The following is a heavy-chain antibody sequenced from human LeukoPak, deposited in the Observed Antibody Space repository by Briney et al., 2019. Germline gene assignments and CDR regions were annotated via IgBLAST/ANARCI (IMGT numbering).Heavy chain of an antibody. CDR2: IRSKANSYAT. D-gene: IGHD6-19*01. J-gene: IGHJ4*02. Sequence: PGGSLRLSCAASGFTFSGSAMHWVRQASGKGLEWVCRIRSKANSYATAYAASVKGRFTISRDDSKSTAYLQMNSLKTEDTAVYYCTRQGPGYSSGFDDYWGQGTLVTVSS. CDR1: GFTFSGSA. CDR3: TRQGPGYSSGFDDY. V-gene: IGHV3-73*01.